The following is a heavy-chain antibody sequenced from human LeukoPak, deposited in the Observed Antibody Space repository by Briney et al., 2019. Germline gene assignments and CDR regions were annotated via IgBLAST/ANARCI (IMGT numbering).Heavy chain of an antibody. CDR1: GFTFSSYA. CDR3: AKDLAHHRIANDY. V-gene: IGHV3-23*01. J-gene: IGHJ4*02. D-gene: IGHD2/OR15-2a*01. CDR2: ISGSGGST. Sequence: GGSLRLSCAASGFTFSSYAMSWVRQAPGKGLEWVSAISGSGGSTYYADSVKGRFTISRDNSKNTLYLQMNRLRAEDTGVYYCAKDLAHHRIANDYWGQGTLGTVSS.